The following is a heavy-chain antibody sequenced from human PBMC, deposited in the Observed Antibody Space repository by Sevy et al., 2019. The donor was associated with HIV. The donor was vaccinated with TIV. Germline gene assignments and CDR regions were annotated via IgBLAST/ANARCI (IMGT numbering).Heavy chain of an antibody. J-gene: IGHJ4*02. Sequence: ASVKVSCKASGYTFTGYYMHWVRQAPGQGLEWMGWINPNSGGTNYAQKFQGRVTMTRDTSISTAYMELSRLRSDDTAVSYCASTKYYYDSSGYYYVDYWGQGTLVTVSS. CDR3: ASTKYYYDSSGYYYVDY. D-gene: IGHD3-22*01. V-gene: IGHV1-2*02. CDR1: GYTFTGYY. CDR2: INPNSGGT.